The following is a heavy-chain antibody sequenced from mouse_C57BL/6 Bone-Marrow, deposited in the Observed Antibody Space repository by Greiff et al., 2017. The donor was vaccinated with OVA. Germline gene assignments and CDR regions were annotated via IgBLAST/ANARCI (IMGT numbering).Heavy chain of an antibody. CDR2: INPSSGYN. Sequence: QVQLQQSGAELAKPGASVKLSCKASGYTFTSYWMHWVKQRPGQGLEWIGYINPSSGYNKYNQKFKDKATLTADKSSITAYMQLSSLTYEASAVYYCARVHYFDYWGQGTTLTVSS. CDR1: GYTFTSYW. J-gene: IGHJ2*01. V-gene: IGHV1-7*01. CDR3: ARVHYFDY.